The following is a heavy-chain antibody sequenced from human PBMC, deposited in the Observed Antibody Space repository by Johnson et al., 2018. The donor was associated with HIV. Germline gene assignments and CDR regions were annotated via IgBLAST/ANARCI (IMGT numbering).Heavy chain of an antibody. Sequence: VQLVESGGGVVQPGRSLRLSCAASGFTFSSYWMSCVRQAPGKGLEWVANIKQDGSEKYYVDSVKGRFSISRDSTKNSLYLQMNSLRVEDTAVYYCARDPEWSAFDIWGQGTMVTVSS. CDR1: GFTFSSYW. V-gene: IGHV3-7*03. D-gene: IGHD3-3*01. CDR3: ARDPEWSAFDI. J-gene: IGHJ3*02. CDR2: IKQDGSEK.